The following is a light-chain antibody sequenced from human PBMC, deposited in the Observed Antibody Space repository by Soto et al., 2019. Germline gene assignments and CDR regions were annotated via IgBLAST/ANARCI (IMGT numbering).Light chain of an antibody. V-gene: IGLV2-23*01. CDR2: EGS. Sequence: QSALTQPASVSGSPGQSITISCTGTSSDVGSYNLVSWYQQHPGKAPKLMIYEGSKRPSGVSNRFSGSKSGNTASLTISGLQAEDEADYYCCSYAGSSTVTLGGGTKLTVL. CDR1: SSDVGSYNL. J-gene: IGLJ2*01. CDR3: CSYAGSSTVT.